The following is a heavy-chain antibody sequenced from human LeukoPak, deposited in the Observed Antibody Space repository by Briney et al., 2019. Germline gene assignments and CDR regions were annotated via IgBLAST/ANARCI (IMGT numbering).Heavy chain of an antibody. CDR3: ARDNNSRGKAY. J-gene: IGHJ4*02. CDR1: GYTFTDYS. D-gene: IGHD4-23*01. Sequence: ASVKVSCKASGYTFTDYSIHWVRQAPGQGLEWMGWINPNSGATNYAQKFQGRVTLTGDTSISITYMDLSSLSSDDTAVYYCARDNNSRGKAYWGQGTLVTVSS. V-gene: IGHV1-2*02. CDR2: INPNSGAT.